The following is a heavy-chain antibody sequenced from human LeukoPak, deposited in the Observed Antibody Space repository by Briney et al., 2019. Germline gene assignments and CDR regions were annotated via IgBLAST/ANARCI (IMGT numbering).Heavy chain of an antibody. CDR2: INPSGGST. CDR1: GYTLTSYY. J-gene: IGHJ5*02. V-gene: IGHV1-46*01. CDR3: ARVSVTSGYAEDWFDP. Sequence: ASVKVSCKASGYTLTSYYMHWVRQAPGQGLEWMGIINPSGGSTSYAQKFQGRVTMTRDTSTSTVYMELSSLRSEDTAVYYCARVSVTSGYAEDWFDPWGQGTLVTVSS. D-gene: IGHD5-12*01.